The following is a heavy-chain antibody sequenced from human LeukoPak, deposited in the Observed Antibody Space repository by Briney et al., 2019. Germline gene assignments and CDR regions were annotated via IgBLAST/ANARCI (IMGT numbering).Heavy chain of an antibody. V-gene: IGHV3-21*01. CDR2: ISSSSYI. CDR1: GFTFSSYS. J-gene: IGHJ4*02. CDR3: ARDVFYDSSGLLDY. Sequence: GGSLRLSCAASGFTFSSYSMTWVRQAPGKGLEWVSSISSSSYIYYADSVKGRFTISRDNAKNSLYLQMNSLRAEDTAVYYCARDVFYDSSGLLDYWGQGTLVTVSS. D-gene: IGHD3-22*01.